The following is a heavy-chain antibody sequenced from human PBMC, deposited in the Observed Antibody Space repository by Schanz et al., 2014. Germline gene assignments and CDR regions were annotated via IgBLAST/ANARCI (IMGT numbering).Heavy chain of an antibody. CDR1: GFTFSAYA. J-gene: IGHJ4*02. Sequence: EVQLLESGGGLVQPGGSLRLSCAASGFTFSAYAMTWVRQIPGKGLEWVSAISGSGGSTYYADSVKGRFTISRDNAKNSVYLQMNGLRVEDTAVYYCVRERTNYGGNSYFFDHWGQGILVTVSS. V-gene: IGHV3-23*01. CDR3: VRERTNYGGNSYFFDH. CDR2: ISGSGGST. D-gene: IGHD2-21*02.